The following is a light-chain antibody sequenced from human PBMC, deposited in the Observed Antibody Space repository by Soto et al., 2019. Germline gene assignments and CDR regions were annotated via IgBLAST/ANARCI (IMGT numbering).Light chain of an antibody. CDR2: EVS. Sequence: QSVLTQPASVSGSPGQSITISCTGTSSDVGGYNYVSWYQQHPGKAPKLMIYEVSNRPSGVSNRFSGYKSGNTASLTISGLQAEDEGDYYCSSYTSSSTRVFGTGTKVTVL. CDR1: SSDVGGYNY. J-gene: IGLJ1*01. CDR3: SSYTSSSTRV. V-gene: IGLV2-14*01.